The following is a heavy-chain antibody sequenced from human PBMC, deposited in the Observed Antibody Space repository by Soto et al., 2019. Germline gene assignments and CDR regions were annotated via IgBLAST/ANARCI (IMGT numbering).Heavy chain of an antibody. Sequence: ASVKVSCKSSGYTFTSYSMHWGRQAPGQRLEWMGWINAGNGNTKYSQKFQGRVTITRDTSASTAYMELSSLRSEDTAVYYCARVGTSYYGMDVWGQGTTVTVSS. CDR2: INAGNGNT. V-gene: IGHV1-3*01. CDR1: GYTFTSYS. CDR3: ARVGTSYYGMDV. D-gene: IGHD1-7*01. J-gene: IGHJ6*02.